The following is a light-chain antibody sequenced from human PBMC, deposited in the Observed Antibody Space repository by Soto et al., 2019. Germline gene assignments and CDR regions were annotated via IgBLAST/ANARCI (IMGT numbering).Light chain of an antibody. CDR2: AAS. Sequence: DIQLTQSPSFLSASVGDRVTITCRASQGISSYLAWYQQNPGKAPKLLIYAASTLQSGVPSRFSGSGSGTEFTLTISSLQPEDFATYYCQQLNSYPRTFGQGTKLDIK. J-gene: IGKJ2*01. CDR3: QQLNSYPRT. V-gene: IGKV1-9*01. CDR1: QGISSY.